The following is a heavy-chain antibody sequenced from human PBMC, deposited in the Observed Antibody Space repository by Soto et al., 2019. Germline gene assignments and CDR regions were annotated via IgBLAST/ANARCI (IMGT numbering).Heavy chain of an antibody. J-gene: IGHJ6*03. CDR3: ARVSGSSSGRGYSYYMDV. V-gene: IGHV3-21*01. D-gene: IGHD6-13*01. Sequence: GGSLRLSCAASGFSFSSYSINWVRQAPGKGLEWVSCISSSSTYIFYADSMKGRFTISRDNAKNSLYLQMNSLRAEDTAVYYCARVSGSSSGRGYSYYMDVWGKGTTVTVSS. CDR2: ISSSSTYI. CDR1: GFSFSSYS.